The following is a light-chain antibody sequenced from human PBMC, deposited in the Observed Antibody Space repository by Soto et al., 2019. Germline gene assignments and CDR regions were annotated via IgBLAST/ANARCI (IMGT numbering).Light chain of an antibody. CDR3: QQSYSTPHT. V-gene: IGKV1-39*01. CDR2: AAS. CDR1: QSISSY. Sequence: DIQMTQSPSSLCASVGDRVTITCRASQSISSYLNWYRQKPGKAPKLLIYAASSLQSGVPSRFSGSGSGTDFTLTISSLQSEDFATYYCQQSYSTPHTFGQGTRLEIK. J-gene: IGKJ5*01.